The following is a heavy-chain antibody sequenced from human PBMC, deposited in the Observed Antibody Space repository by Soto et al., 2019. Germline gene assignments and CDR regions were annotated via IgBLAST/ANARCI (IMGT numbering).Heavy chain of an antibody. CDR1: GFALSTSRVG. J-gene: IGHJ4*02. Sequence: SGPTVVNATQTLTLTCTLSGFALSTSRVGVGWIRRPRGKALECLAVIYWNDDKRYSPSLKSSLTITKDTSKNQVVITMTNMDPVDTPTYYCAPTAIRLVTMKPAPFDYCAQGTLVTVSS. D-gene: IGHD3-22*01. CDR3: APTAIRLVTMKPAPFDY. CDR2: IYWNDDK. V-gene: IGHV2-5*01.